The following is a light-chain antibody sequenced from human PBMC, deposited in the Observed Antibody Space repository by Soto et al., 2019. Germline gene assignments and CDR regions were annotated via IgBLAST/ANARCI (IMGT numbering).Light chain of an antibody. J-gene: IGKJ1*01. Sequence: DIQMTQSPSTLSASVGDRVTITCRASQSINNWLAWYQQKPGKAPKLFIFKASTLESGVPSRLRGSGSGTEFPLSLSSLQPDDFATYFGQQYESFPRTFGQGPKVEIK. CDR1: QSINNW. CDR2: KAS. V-gene: IGKV1-5*03. CDR3: QQYESFPRT.